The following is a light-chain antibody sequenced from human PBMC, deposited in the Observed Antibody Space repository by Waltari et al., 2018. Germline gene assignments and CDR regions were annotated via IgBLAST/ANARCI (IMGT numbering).Light chain of an antibody. CDR2: EIN. Sequence: QSALTQPASVSGSPGQSITISCTAPSSDVGNYHRVSWYQKNPGKAPQLIIYEINMRPSGISNRFSGSKSGNTASLTISGLQAEDEADYYCCSYVTGGTLVFGGGTRLTVL. J-gene: IGLJ2*01. CDR3: CSYVTGGTLV. CDR1: SSDVGNYHR. V-gene: IGLV2-23*02.